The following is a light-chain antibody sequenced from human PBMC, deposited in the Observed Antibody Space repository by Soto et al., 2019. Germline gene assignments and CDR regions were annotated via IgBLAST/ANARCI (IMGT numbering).Light chain of an antibody. V-gene: IGLV2-14*01. CDR1: SSDVGGYNY. CDR2: DVS. J-gene: IGLJ1*01. CDR3: SSYTSSSTYV. Sequence: QSVLTQPASVSGSPGQSITISCTGTSSDVGGYNYVSWYQQHPGKAPKHMIYDVSNRPSGVSNRFSGSKSGNTASLTISGLQAEDEADYYCSSYTSSSTYVFGTGTKVTV.